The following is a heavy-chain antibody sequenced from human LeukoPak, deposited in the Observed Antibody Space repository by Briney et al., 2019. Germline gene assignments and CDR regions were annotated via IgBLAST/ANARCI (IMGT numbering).Heavy chain of an antibody. CDR1: GFAFRNAW. CDR3: AKSSHLHYYDSSGYYGY. CDR2: IKTEPEGGTI. J-gene: IGHJ4*02. D-gene: IGHD3-22*01. V-gene: IGHV3-15*01. Sequence: TGGSLRLSCAASGFAFRNAWMSWVRQTPGKGLEWVGRIKTEPEGGTIEYAAPVKGRFTISRDDSTHMLYLQMNSLRAEDTALYYCAKSSHLHYYDSSGYYGYWGQGTLVTVSS.